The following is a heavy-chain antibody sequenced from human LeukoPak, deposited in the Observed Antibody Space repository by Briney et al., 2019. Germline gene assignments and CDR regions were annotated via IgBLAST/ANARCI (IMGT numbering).Heavy chain of an antibody. CDR3: AKVRVDTAMVDAFDI. CDR1: GLRFSNYG. Sequence: GGSLRLSCAASGLRFSNYGMHWGRQAPGKGLEWVAFIRFDGSSKYFADSVKGRFIISRDNFQNTLILQMNNLKVEDTAVYYCAKVRVDTAMVDAFDIWGQGTRVVVSS. V-gene: IGHV3-30*02. J-gene: IGHJ3*02. D-gene: IGHD5-18*01. CDR2: IRFDGSSK.